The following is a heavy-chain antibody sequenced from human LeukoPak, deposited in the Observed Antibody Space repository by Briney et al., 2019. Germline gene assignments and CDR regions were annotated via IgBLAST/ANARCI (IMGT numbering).Heavy chain of an antibody. CDR3: AREGYSSGWSFDY. Sequence: QPGGSLRLSCAASGFTFSSYEMNWVRQAPGEGLEWVSYISSSGSTIYYADSVEGRFTISRDNAKNSLYLQMNSLRAEDTAVYYCAREGYSSGWSFDYWGQGTLVTVSS. CDR1: GFTFSSYE. J-gene: IGHJ4*02. V-gene: IGHV3-48*03. D-gene: IGHD6-19*01. CDR2: ISSSGSTI.